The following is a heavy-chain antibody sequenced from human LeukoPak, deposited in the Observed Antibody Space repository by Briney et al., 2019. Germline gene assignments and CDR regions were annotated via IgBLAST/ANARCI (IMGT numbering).Heavy chain of an antibody. J-gene: IGHJ3*02. CDR2: IRYDGSNK. CDR3: AKDVGKYSSSWSTPFDAFDI. V-gene: IGHV3-30*02. D-gene: IGHD6-13*01. CDR1: GFTFSSYG. Sequence: GGSLRLSCAASGFTFSSYGMHWVRQAPGKGLEWVAFIRYDGSNKYYADSVKGRFTISRDNSKNTLYLQMNSLRPEDTAVYYCAKDVGKYSSSWSTPFDAFDIWGQGTMVTVSS.